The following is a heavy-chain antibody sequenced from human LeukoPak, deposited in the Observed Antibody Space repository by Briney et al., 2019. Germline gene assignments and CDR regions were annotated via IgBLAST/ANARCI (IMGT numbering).Heavy chain of an antibody. J-gene: IGHJ6*03. Sequence: GGSLRLSCAASGFTFNSFGMHWVRQAPGKGLEWVTFIQSNESNRYYADSVKGRFTISRDNSNNTLYLQMNSLRPEDTAVYYCAKQMVARPHYYSMDVWGKGTTVTVSS. CDR2: IQSNESNR. V-gene: IGHV3-30*02. CDR3: AKQMVARPHYYSMDV. CDR1: GFTFNSFG. D-gene: IGHD2-15*01.